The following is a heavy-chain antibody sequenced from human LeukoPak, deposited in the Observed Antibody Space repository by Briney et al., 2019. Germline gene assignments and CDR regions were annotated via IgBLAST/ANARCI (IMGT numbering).Heavy chain of an antibody. CDR3: ARDLRLSSGYLLYYFDY. V-gene: IGHV3-33*01. J-gene: IGHJ4*02. CDR2: IWYDGSNK. D-gene: IGHD3-22*01. CDR1: GFTFSTYA. Sequence: GGSLRLSCVASGFTFSTYAMYWVRQAPGKGLEWVAVIWYDGSNKYYADSVKGRFTISRDNSKNTLSLQMNSLRVEDTAMYYCARDLRLSSGYLLYYFDYWGQGTLVTVSS.